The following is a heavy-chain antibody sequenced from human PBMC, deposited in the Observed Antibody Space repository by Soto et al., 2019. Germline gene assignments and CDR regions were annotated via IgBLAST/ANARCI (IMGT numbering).Heavy chain of an antibody. CDR1: GYTFTSND. J-gene: IGHJ4*02. CDR2: MNPKSGNT. V-gene: IGHV1-8*01. Sequence: GASVKVSCKASGYTFTSNDINWVRQATGQGLEWMGWMNPKSGNTGNAQKFQGRVTMTRNTSISTAYMDLSSLRSEDTAVYYCAKDYYDFWSGYYYFDYWGQGTLVTVSS. CDR3: AKDYYDFWSGYYYFDY. D-gene: IGHD3-3*01.